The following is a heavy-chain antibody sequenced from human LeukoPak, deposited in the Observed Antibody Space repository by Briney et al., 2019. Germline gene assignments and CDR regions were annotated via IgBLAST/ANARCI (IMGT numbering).Heavy chain of an antibody. V-gene: IGHV4-39*07. CDR2: IYYSGST. D-gene: IGHD2/OR15-2a*01. CDR3: ASFLSGGIDY. J-gene: IGHJ4*02. CDR1: GGSISSSSYY. Sequence: SETLSLTYTVSGGSISSSSYYWGWIRQPPGKGLEWIGSIYYSGSTYYNPSLKSRVTISVDTSKNQFSLKLSSVTAADTAVYYCASFLSGGIDYWGQGTLVTVSS.